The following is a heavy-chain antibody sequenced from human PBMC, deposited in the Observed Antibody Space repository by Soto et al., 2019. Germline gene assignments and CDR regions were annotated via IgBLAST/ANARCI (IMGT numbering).Heavy chain of an antibody. J-gene: IGHJ4*02. V-gene: IGHV1-69*13. CDR1: GGSFSSYA. D-gene: IGHD3-22*01. CDR3: ARDFSYDSSGSAFDY. Sequence: GASVKVSCKASGGSFSSYAISWVRQAPGQGLEWMGGIIPIFDTANYAQKFQGRVTITADESTSTAYMELSSLRSEDTALYYCARDFSYDSSGSAFDYWGQGTLVTVSS. CDR2: IIPIFDTA.